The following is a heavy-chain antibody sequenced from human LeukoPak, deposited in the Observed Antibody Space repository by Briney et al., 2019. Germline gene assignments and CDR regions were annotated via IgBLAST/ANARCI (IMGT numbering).Heavy chain of an antibody. CDR1: GFGFSNFW. Sequence: PGGSLRLSCAASGFGFSNFWMSWVRQAPGKGPEWVANIKEDGSLKNYVDSVEGRFTVSRDNAKNTLYLQMNSLRLEDTAVYYCVRDWAPDSMQAAPFDCWGQGTLVTVSS. J-gene: IGHJ4*02. CDR3: VRDWAPDSMQAAPFDC. D-gene: IGHD2/OR15-2a*01. V-gene: IGHV3-7*01. CDR2: IKEDGSLK.